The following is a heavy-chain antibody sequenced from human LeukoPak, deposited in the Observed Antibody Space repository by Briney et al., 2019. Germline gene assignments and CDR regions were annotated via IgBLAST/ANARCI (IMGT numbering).Heavy chain of an antibody. Sequence: GGSLRLSCAASGFTFSSYSMNWVRQAPGKGLEWVSSISSSSSYIYYADSVKGRFTISRDNSKNTLYLQMNSLRAEDTAVYYCARDTTPFLEWLGTPDYWGQGTLVTVSS. CDR3: ARDTTPFLEWLGTPDY. CDR1: GFTFSSYS. V-gene: IGHV3-21*01. D-gene: IGHD3-3*02. CDR2: ISSSSSYI. J-gene: IGHJ4*02.